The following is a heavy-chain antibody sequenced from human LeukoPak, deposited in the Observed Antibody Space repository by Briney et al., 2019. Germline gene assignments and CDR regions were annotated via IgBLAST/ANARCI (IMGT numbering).Heavy chain of an antibody. J-gene: IGHJ4*02. D-gene: IGHD7-27*01. Sequence: PSETLSLTCTVSSGSISSSSYYWGWIRQPPGKGLEWIGYIYYSGSTNYNPSLKSRVTISVDTSKKQFSLKLSSVTAADTAVYYCARDDGEGGFDYWGQGTLVTVSS. CDR2: IYYSGST. CDR1: SGSISSSSYY. CDR3: ARDDGEGGFDY. V-gene: IGHV4-61*01.